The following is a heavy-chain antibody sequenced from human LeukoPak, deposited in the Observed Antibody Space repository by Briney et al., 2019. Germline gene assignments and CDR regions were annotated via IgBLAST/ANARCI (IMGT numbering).Heavy chain of an antibody. D-gene: IGHD3-22*01. V-gene: IGHV4-38-2*02. CDR3: ARAGTYYYDSSGYYIFDY. CDR1: GYSISSGYY. J-gene: IGHJ4*02. CDR2: LYHSGST. Sequence: SETLSLTCTVSGYSISSGYYWGWIRQPPGKGLEWIGSLYHSGSTYYNPSLKSRVTISVDTSKNQFSLKLSSVTAADTAVYYCARAGTYYYDSSGYYIFDYWGQGTLVTVSS.